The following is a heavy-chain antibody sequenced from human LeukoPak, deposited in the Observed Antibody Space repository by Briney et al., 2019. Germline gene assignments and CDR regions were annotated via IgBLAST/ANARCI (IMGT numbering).Heavy chain of an antibody. J-gene: IGHJ3*02. D-gene: IGHD2-15*01. V-gene: IGHV1-2*06. CDR3: ASLGYCSGGSCYSLRAFDI. CDR2: INPNSCGT. Sequence: GASVKVSCKASGYTFTGYYMHWVRQAPGQGLEWMGRINPNSCGTNYAQKFQGRVTMTRDTSISTAYVELSRLRSDDTAVYYCASLGYCSGGSCYSLRAFDIWGQGTMVTVSS. CDR1: GYTFTGYY.